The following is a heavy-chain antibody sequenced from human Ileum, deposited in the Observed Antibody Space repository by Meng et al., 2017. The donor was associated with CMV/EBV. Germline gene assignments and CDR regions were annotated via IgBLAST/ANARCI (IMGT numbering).Heavy chain of an antibody. V-gene: IGHV3-11*01. J-gene: IGHJ6*02. CDR3: ARTPRTVDDKPYYYYGMDV. Sequence: GESLKISCAASGFTFSDYYMSWIRQAPGKGLEWVAFITSGGYTIFYADSVKGRFTISRDNDKNFLYLQMNSLKVEDTAVYYCARTPRTVDDKPYYYYGMDVWGQGTTVTVSS. D-gene: IGHD3-22*01. CDR2: ITSGGYTI. CDR1: GFTFSDYY.